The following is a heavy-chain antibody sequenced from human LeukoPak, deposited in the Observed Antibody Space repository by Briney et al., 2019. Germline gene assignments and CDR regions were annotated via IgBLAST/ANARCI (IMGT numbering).Heavy chain of an antibody. CDR2: IYYSGST. CDR3: ARVAVRGVLTDY. V-gene: IGHV4-31*03. CDR1: GGSISSGGYY. Sequence: SQTLSLTCTVSGGSISSGGYYWRWIRQHPGKGLEWIGYIYYSGSTYYNPSLKSRVTISVDTSKNQFSLKLSSVTAADTAVYYCARVAVRGVLTDYWGQGTLVTVSS. D-gene: IGHD3-10*01. J-gene: IGHJ4*02.